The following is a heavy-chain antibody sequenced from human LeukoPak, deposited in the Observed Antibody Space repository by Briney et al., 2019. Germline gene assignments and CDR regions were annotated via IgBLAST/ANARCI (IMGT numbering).Heavy chain of an antibody. Sequence: SETLSLTCTVSGGSISSYYWSWIRQPPGKGLEWLGYIYYSGSTNYNPSLKSRVTISVDTSKNQFSLKLTSVTAAGTAVYYCARLLPKYSSGLGPLDYWGQGTLVTVSS. CDR3: ARLLPKYSSGLGPLDY. V-gene: IGHV4-59*01. CDR1: GGSISSYY. D-gene: IGHD6-19*01. J-gene: IGHJ4*02. CDR2: IYYSGST.